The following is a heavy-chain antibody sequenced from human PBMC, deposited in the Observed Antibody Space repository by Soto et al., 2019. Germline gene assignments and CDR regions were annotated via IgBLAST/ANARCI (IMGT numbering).Heavy chain of an antibody. V-gene: IGHV3-21*01. D-gene: IGHD2-21*01. CDR1: GFTFSSYS. Sequence: GGSLRLSCAAAGFTFSSYSMNWVRQAPGKGLEWVSSISSSSSYIYYADSVEGRFTVSRDNAKNTLYLQMHSLRAEDTAMYYCASWGHIVPVSPTDFDHWGEGTPVTVSS. J-gene: IGHJ4*02. CDR2: ISSSSSYI. CDR3: ASWGHIVPVSPTDFDH.